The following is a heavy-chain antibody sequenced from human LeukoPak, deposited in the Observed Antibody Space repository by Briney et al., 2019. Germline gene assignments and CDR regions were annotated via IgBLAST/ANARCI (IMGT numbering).Heavy chain of an antibody. D-gene: IGHD6-6*01. CDR1: GGSISSYY. V-gene: IGHV4-4*07. Sequence: SETLCLTCTASGGSISSYYWSWIRQPAGKGLEWIGRIYTSGSTNYNPSLKSRVTMSVDTSTNQSSLQLSSVTAADTAVYYCARESSKGNDYWGQGTLDTVSS. CDR3: ARESSKGNDY. J-gene: IGHJ4*02. CDR2: IYTSGST.